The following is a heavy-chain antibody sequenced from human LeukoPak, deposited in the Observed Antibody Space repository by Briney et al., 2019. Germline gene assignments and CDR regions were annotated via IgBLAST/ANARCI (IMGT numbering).Heavy chain of an antibody. CDR2: ISGSGGST. CDR3: AKENRNYVFYDY. J-gene: IGHJ4*02. D-gene: IGHD1-7*01. Sequence: PGRSLRLSCAASGFTFSNYVMHWVRQAPGKGLEWVSAISGSGGSTYYADSVKGRFTISRDNSRNTLYLQMNSLRAEDTAVYYCAKENRNYVFYDYWGQGTLVTVSS. CDR1: GFTFSNYV. V-gene: IGHV3-23*01.